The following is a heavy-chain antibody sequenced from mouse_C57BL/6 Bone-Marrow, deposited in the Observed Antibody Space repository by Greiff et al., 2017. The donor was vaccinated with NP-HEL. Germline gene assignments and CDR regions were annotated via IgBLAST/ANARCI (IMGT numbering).Heavy chain of an antibody. V-gene: IGHV2-2*01. D-gene: IGHD1-1*02. J-gene: IGHJ4*01. CDR3: ARLTRRVGYAMDY. Sequence: VKLVESGPGLVQPSQSLSITCTVSGFSLTSYGVHWVRQSPGKGLEWLGVIWSGGSTDYNAAFISRLSISKDNSKSQVFFKMNSLQADDTAIYYCARLTRRVGYAMDYWGQGTSVTVSS. CDR1: GFSLTSYG. CDR2: IWSGGST.